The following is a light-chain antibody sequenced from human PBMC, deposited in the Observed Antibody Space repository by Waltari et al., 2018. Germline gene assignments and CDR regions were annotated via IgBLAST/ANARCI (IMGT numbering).Light chain of an antibody. Sequence: DIQMTQSPSTLSASVGDRVTITCRASQSVRTFLAWYQQKPGKAPKLLIYRASTLESGVPSRLAGSGSETEFTLTISGLQPDDFATYYCQQYNHYSWTFGQGTEVDIK. CDR1: QSVRTF. V-gene: IGKV1-5*03. CDR2: RAS. CDR3: QQYNHYSWT. J-gene: IGKJ1*01.